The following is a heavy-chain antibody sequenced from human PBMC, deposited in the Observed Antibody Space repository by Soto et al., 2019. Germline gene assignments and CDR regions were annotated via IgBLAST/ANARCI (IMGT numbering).Heavy chain of an antibody. Sequence: SETLSLTCTVSGGSISSYYWSWIQQPPGKGLEWIGYIYYSGSTNYNPSLKSRVTISVDTSKNQFSLKLSSVTAADTAVYYCARVATIVGSGLFAFDIWGQGTMVTVSS. CDR2: IYYSGST. CDR1: GGSISSYY. CDR3: ARVATIVGSGLFAFDI. J-gene: IGHJ3*02. V-gene: IGHV4-59*01. D-gene: IGHD5-12*01.